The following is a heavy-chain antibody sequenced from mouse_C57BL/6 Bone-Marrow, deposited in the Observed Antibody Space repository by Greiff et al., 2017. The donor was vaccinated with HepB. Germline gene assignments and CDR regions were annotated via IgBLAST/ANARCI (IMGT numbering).Heavy chain of an antibody. J-gene: IGHJ2*01. CDR2: IFPGSGNT. D-gene: IGHD2-2*01. V-gene: IGHV1-9*01. CDR1: GYTFTGYW. Sequence: QVQLQQSGAELMKPGASVKLSCKASGYTFTGYWIEWVKQRPGHGLEWIGEIFPGSGNTNYNEKFKGKATLTADTSSNTAYMQLSSLTTEDSAIYYCASWLLDYWGQGTPLTVSS. CDR3: ASWLLDY.